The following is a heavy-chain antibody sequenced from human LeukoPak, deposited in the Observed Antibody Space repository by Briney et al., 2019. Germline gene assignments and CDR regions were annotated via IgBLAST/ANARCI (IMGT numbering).Heavy chain of an antibody. CDR2: IYYSGST. J-gene: IGHJ4*02. V-gene: IGHV4-39*01. CDR1: GGSISSSRYY. Sequence: SETLSLTCTVSGGSISSSRYYWGWIRQPPGKGLEWIGSIYYSGSTYDNPSLKSRVTMSVDTSKNQFSLKINSVTAADTAVYYCARPRWFGELYYWGQGTLVTVSS. CDR3: ARPRWFGELYY. D-gene: IGHD3-10*01.